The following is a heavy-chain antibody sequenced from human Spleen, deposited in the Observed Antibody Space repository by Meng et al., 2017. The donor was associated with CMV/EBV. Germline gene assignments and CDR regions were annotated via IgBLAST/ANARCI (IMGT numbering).Heavy chain of an antibody. J-gene: IGHJ1*01. CDR3: AKSLSPQYFQD. CDR2: IWYDGSNK. V-gene: IGHV3-30*02. Sequence: GGSLRLSCAASGFTFSSYGMHWVRQAPGKGLEWVALIWYDGSNKWYADSVKGRFTISRDNSRNTLYLQMNSLTAEDTAVYYCAKSLSPQYFQDWGRGNLVTVSS. D-gene: IGHD2/OR15-2a*01. CDR1: GFTFSSYG.